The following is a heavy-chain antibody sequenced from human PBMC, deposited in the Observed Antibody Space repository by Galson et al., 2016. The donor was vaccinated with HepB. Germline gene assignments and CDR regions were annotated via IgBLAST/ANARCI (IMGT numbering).Heavy chain of an antibody. CDR3: AGGVYGDHGWFDY. J-gene: IGHJ4*02. V-gene: IGHV3-66*02. CDR1: GFTVSSNY. D-gene: IGHD4-17*01. CDR2: IYSGGTT. Sequence: SLRLSCAASGFTVSSNYMTWVRQAPGKGLEWVSVIYSGGTTYYADSVKGRSTISRDNSKNTLFLQMNTLRAEDTAVYYCAGGVYGDHGWFDYWGQGTLVTVSS.